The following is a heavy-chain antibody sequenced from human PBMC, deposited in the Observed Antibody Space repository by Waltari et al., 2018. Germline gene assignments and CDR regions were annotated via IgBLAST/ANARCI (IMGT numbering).Heavy chain of an antibody. J-gene: IGHJ6*03. CDR2: IYYSGST. V-gene: IGHV4-59*01. CDR1: GGSISSYY. Sequence: QVQLQESGPGLVKPSETLSLTCTVSGGSISSYYWSWIRQPPGKGLEWVGYIYYSGSTNYSPSLKSRVTISVDTSKNQFSLKLSSVTAADTAVYYCARGWAGSYIRYYYMDVWGKGTTVTISS. CDR3: ARGWAGSYIRYYYMDV. D-gene: IGHD1-26*01.